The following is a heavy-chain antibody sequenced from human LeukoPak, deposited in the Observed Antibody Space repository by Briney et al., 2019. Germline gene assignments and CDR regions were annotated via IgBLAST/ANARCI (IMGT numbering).Heavy chain of an antibody. Sequence: GGSLRLSCAASGFTFSSYSMNWVRQAPGKGLEWVSSISSSSSYIYYADSVKGRFTISRDNAKNSLYLQMNSLRAEDTAVYHCATGRSCTTCYLPDYWGQGTLVTVSS. J-gene: IGHJ4*02. CDR3: ATGRSCTTCYLPDY. V-gene: IGHV3-21*01. CDR2: ISSSSSYI. CDR1: GFTFSSYS. D-gene: IGHD2-2*01.